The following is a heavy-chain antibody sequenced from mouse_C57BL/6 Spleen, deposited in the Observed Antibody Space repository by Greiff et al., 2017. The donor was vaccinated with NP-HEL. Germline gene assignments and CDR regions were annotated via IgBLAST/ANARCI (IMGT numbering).Heavy chain of an antibody. CDR2: IYPGDGDT. V-gene: IGHV1-82*01. CDR3: ARGDYGNPNYFDY. Sequence: QVQLKQSGPELVKPGASVKISCKASGYAFSSSWMNWVKQRPGKGLEWIGRIYPGDGDTNYNGKFKGKATLTADKSSSTAYMQLSSLTSEDSAVYFCARGDYGNPNYFDYWGQGTTLTVSS. CDR1: GYAFSSSW. D-gene: IGHD2-1*01. J-gene: IGHJ2*01.